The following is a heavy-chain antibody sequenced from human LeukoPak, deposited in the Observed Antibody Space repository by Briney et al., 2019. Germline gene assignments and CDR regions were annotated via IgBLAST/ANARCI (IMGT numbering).Heavy chain of an antibody. J-gene: IGHJ4*02. D-gene: IGHD5-12*01. CDR1: GFTFDDYA. CDR3: AKDISWEIEATIGTFDY. Sequence: PGGSLRLSCAASGFTFDDYAMHWVRQAPGKGLEWVSGISWNSGSIGYADSVKGRFTISRDNAKNSLYLQMNSLRAEDTALYYCAKDISWEIEATIGTFDYWGQGTLVTVSS. CDR2: ISWNSGSI. V-gene: IGHV3-9*01.